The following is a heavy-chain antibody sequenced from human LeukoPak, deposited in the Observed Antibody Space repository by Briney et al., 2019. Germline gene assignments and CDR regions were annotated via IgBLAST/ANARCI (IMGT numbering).Heavy chain of an antibody. Sequence: PGRSLRLSCAASKFTFSTFAMHWVRQAPGKGLEWVALTSSGGSSKYYTDSVKGRFTISRDNSKNTLYLQMNSLRAEDTAVYYCAREGGDLRWKNRFDLWGQGTLVTVSS. D-gene: IGHD4-23*01. V-gene: IGHV3-30-3*01. CDR3: AREGGDLRWKNRFDL. CDR1: KFTFSTFA. J-gene: IGHJ4*02. CDR2: TSSGGSSK.